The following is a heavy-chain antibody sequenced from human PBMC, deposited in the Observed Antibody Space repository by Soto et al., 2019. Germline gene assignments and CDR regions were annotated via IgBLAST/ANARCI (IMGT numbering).Heavy chain of an antibody. V-gene: IGHV3-30*18. CDR2: ISYDGSNK. Sequence: QVQLVESGGGVVQPGWSLRLSCAASGFTFSSYGMHWVRQAPGKGLEWVAVISYDGSNKYYADSVKGRFTISRDNSKNTLYLQMNSLRAEDTAVYYCAKDWGSSPGYWGQGTLVTVSS. J-gene: IGHJ4*02. D-gene: IGHD6-13*01. CDR1: GFTFSSYG. CDR3: AKDWGSSPGY.